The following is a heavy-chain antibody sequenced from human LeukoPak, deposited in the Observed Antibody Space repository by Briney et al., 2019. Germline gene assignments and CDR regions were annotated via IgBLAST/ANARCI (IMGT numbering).Heavy chain of an antibody. CDR2: MNPNSGNT. J-gene: IGHJ4*02. Sequence: ASVKVSCKASGYTFTSYDINWVRQATGQGLEWMGWMNPNSGNTGYAQKFQGRVTITRNTSISTAYMELSSLRSEDTAVYYCARGGLTYYDSSGYYPFDYWGQGTLVTVSS. D-gene: IGHD3-22*01. CDR1: GYTFTSYD. CDR3: ARGGLTYYDSSGYYPFDY. V-gene: IGHV1-8*03.